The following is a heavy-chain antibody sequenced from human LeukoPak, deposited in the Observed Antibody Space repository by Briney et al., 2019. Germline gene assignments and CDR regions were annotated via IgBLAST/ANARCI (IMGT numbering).Heavy chain of an antibody. CDR2: IYSGGST. CDR3: ARNWGMGAFDI. V-gene: IGHV3-53*01. CDR1: GFTVSSNY. J-gene: IGHJ3*02. D-gene: IGHD7-27*01. Sequence: GGSLRLSCAASGFTVSSNYMSWVRQAPEKGLEWVSVIYSGGSTYYADSVKGRFTISRDNSKNTLYLQMSSLRAEDTAVYYCARNWGMGAFDISGQGTMVTVSS.